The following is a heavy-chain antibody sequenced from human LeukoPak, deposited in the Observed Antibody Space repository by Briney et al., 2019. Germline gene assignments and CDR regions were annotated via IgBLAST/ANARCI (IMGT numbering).Heavy chain of an antibody. D-gene: IGHD3-10*01. J-gene: IGHJ6*03. Sequence: ASVKVSCKASGFTFTSSTMQWVRQARGQRLEWIGWVVVGSGNTNYAQKFQERVTITRDMSTSTVYMEVSSLRSEDTAVYYCAAGYYYSSGSSYMDVWGKGTTVTISS. CDR1: GFTFTSST. V-gene: IGHV1-58*02. CDR2: VVVGSGNT. CDR3: AAGYYYSSGSSYMDV.